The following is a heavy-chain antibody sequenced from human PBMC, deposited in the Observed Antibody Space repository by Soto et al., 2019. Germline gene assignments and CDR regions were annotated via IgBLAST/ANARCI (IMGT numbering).Heavy chain of an antibody. D-gene: IGHD3-10*01. V-gene: IGHV2-5*01. CDR3: AHRRGFGELLS. CDR1: GFSLTTSGVG. J-gene: IGHJ5*02. CDR2: IYWNDDK. Sequence: QITLKESGPALVKPTQTLTLTCTFSGFSLTTSGVGVGWIRQPPGKALEWLALIYWNDDKIYSPSLKSRLTXTXXTSKNQVVLTMTNMDPVDTATYYCAHRRGFGELLSWGQGSLVTVSS.